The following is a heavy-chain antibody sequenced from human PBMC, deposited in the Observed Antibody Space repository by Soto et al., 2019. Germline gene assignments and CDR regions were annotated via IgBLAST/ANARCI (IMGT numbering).Heavy chain of an antibody. CDR2: INHSGST. Sequence: SETLSLTCAVYGGSFSGYYWSWIRQPPGKGLEWIGEINHSGSTNYNPSLKSRVTISVDTSKNQFSLKLSSVTAADTAVYYCARGGGYYYYYGMDVWGQGTTVTVSS. V-gene: IGHV4-34*01. J-gene: IGHJ6*02. CDR1: GGSFSGYY. CDR3: ARGGGYYYYYGMDV. D-gene: IGHD3-10*01.